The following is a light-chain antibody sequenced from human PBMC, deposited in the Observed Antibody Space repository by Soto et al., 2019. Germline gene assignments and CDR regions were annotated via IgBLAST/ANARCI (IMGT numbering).Light chain of an antibody. CDR1: RDIGRW. V-gene: IGKV1-5*03. CDR3: QQYYILET. Sequence: DIQMTQSPPTVSASVGDRVTITCRASRDIGRWLAWHQQKPGKAPKILIYKASDLENGVPGRFSGSGSGTEFTLTISSLQPDDFATYYCQQYYILETFARGTKVEVK. CDR2: KAS. J-gene: IGKJ1*01.